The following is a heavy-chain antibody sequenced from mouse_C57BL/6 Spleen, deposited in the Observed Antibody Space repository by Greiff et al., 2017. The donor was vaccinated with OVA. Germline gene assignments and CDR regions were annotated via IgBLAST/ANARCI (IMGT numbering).Heavy chain of an antibody. CDR1: GYSITSGYY. J-gene: IGHJ2*01. Sequence: DVKLQESGPGLVKPSQSLSLTCSVTGYSITSGYYWNWIRQFPGNKLEWMGYISYDGSNNYNPSLKNRISITRDTSKNQFFLKLNSVTTEDTATYYCARGDGYSLEYWGQGTTLTVSS. V-gene: IGHV3-6*01. CDR2: ISYDGSN. CDR3: ARGDGYSLEY. D-gene: IGHD2-3*01.